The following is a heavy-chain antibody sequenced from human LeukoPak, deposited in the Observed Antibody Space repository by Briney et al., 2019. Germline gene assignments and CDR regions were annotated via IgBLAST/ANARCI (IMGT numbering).Heavy chain of an antibody. V-gene: IGHV3-7*01. CDR1: GFSLSSYW. Sequence: GGSLRLSCAASGFSLSSYWMTWVRQAPGKGLEWVANIKQDGSEKNYVDSVKGRFTVSRDNAKNSLFLQMNNLRDDDTAVYYCVSGGHMDVWGKGTTVTVSS. CDR2: IKQDGSEK. CDR3: VSGGHMDV. J-gene: IGHJ6*03. D-gene: IGHD3-10*01.